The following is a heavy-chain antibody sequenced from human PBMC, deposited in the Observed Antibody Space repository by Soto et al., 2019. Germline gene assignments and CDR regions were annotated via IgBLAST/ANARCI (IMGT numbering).Heavy chain of an antibody. CDR3: ARGYEGTPYYYYYGMDV. Sequence: SVKVSCKASGGTFSSYAISWVRQAPGQGLEWMGGIIPIFGTANYAQKFQGRVTITADKSTSTAYMELSSLRSEDTAVYYCARGYEGTPYYYYYGMDVWGQGTTVTVSS. V-gene: IGHV1-69*06. D-gene: IGHD1-1*01. J-gene: IGHJ6*02. CDR2: IIPIFGTA. CDR1: GGTFSSYA.